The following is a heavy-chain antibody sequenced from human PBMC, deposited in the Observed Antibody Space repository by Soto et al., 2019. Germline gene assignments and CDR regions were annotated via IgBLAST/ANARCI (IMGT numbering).Heavy chain of an antibody. V-gene: IGHV5-51*01. CDR3: AGPGYHYDTYSFGY. D-gene: IGHD3-22*01. CDR2: IYPSNSET. CDR1: GYTFTSYW. J-gene: IGHJ4*02. Sequence: GESLKISCKASGYTFTSYWIGWVRQMPGKGLEWMGIIYPSNSETRFSPSFQGQVTLSADKSIFTAYLQWSSLKASDTAIYYCAGPGYHYDTYSFGYWGQGTLGTVSS.